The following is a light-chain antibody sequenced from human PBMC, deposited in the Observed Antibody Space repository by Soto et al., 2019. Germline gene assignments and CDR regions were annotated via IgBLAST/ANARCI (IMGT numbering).Light chain of an antibody. J-gene: IGKJ2*01. V-gene: IGKV1-5*01. CDR3: QQGHSTPYT. CDR2: DAS. Sequence: DIHMTQSPSTLPASVXDRVTLTCRASQSISYWLAWYQQKPGKAPKLLIYDASSLESGVPSRFSGSGSGTEFTLTMSGLQPEDFASYYCQQGHSTPYTFGQGTKVDIK. CDR1: QSISYW.